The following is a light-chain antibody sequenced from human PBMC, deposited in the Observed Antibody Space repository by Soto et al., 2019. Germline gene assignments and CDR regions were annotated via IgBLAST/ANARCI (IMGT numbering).Light chain of an antibody. Sequence: QSVLTQPRSVSVSPGQSVTISCTGTSSDVGGYNYVSWYQQHPGKAPKLMIYDVSKRPSGVPDRFSGSKSGNTASLTISGLQAEDEADYYRCSYAGSFRVFGTGTKVTVL. V-gene: IGLV2-11*01. CDR3: CSYAGSFRV. CDR2: DVS. CDR1: SSDVGGYNY. J-gene: IGLJ1*01.